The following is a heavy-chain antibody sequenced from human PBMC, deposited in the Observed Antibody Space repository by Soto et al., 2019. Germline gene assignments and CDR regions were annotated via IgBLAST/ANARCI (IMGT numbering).Heavy chain of an antibody. Sequence: SVKGSCKASGGTFSSYTISWVRQAPGQGLEWMGRIIPILGIANYAQKFQGRVTITADKSTSTAYMELSSLRSEDTAVYYCARDLGYRIINFDYWGQGTQVTVSS. CDR1: GGTFSSYT. V-gene: IGHV1-69*04. CDR2: IIPILGIA. D-gene: IGHD5-12*01. J-gene: IGHJ4*02. CDR3: ARDLGYRIINFDY.